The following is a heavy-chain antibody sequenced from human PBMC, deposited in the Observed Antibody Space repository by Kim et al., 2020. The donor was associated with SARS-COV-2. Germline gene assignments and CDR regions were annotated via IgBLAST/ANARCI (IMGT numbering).Heavy chain of an antibody. CDR3: ARDRSNSGWIDY. D-gene: IGHD6-19*01. Sequence: GGSLRLSCVASGFSLSAYSFNWVRQAPGKGLEWVASVSSSNIYAYYRDSVKGRFTISRDNAKSSLYLQMNSLRAEDTAVYYCARDRSNSGWIDYWGQGTLVTVS. V-gene: IGHV3-21*06. CDR2: VSSSNIYA. CDR1: GFSLSAYS. J-gene: IGHJ4*02.